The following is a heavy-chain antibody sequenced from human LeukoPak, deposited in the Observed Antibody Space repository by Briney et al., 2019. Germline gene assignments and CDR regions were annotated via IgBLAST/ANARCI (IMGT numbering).Heavy chain of an antibody. V-gene: IGHV3-74*01. CDR3: AREAEGFDP. CDR1: GFTFSSYW. J-gene: IGHJ5*02. Sequence: PVGSLRLSCAASGFTFSSYWMHWVRQAPGKGLVWVSRINSDGSSTNYANSVKGRFTISRDNAKNTLYLQMNSLRAEDTAVYYCAREAEGFDPWGQGTLVTVSS. CDR2: INSDGSST.